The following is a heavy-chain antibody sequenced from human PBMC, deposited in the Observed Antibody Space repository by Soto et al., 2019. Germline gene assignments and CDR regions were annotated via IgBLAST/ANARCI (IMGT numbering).Heavy chain of an antibody. D-gene: IGHD3-16*01. CDR3: ARAVGPFDY. CDR1: GFTFNVYG. V-gene: IGHV3-33*01. CDR2: SWNDGSNK. J-gene: IGHJ4*02. Sequence: QVQLVESGGGVVQPGRSLRLSCAASGFTFNVYGMHWVRQAPGKGLEWVAVSWNDGSNKYYGDSVKGRFTISRDNYKNTLYLSMNSLRADDTAVYYCARAVGPFDYWGQGTLVTVSS.